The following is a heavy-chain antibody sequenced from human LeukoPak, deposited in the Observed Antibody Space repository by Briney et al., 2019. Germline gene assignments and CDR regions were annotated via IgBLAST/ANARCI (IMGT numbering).Heavy chain of an antibody. V-gene: IGHV3-23*01. J-gene: IGHJ4*02. CDR3: ARFSDSSSSY. Sequence: GGSLRLSCAASGFAFSNYPMSWVRQAPGEGLEWVSAISSSGSTTYYADSVKGRFTISRDNSKSTLYLQMNSLRAEDTAVYYCARFSDSSSSYWGQGTLVTVSS. CDR2: ISSSGSTT. CDR1: GFAFSNYP. D-gene: IGHD6-6*01.